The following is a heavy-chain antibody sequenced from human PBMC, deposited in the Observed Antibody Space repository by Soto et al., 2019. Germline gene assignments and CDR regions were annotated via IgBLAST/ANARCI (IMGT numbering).Heavy chain of an antibody. Sequence: SETLSLTCTVSGGSISSSSYYWGWIRQPPGKGLEWIGSIYYSGSTYYNPSLKSRVTISVDTSKNQFSLKLSSVTAADTAVYYCARAYGDYVFDYWGQGTLVSVSS. V-gene: IGHV4-39*01. CDR2: IYYSGST. D-gene: IGHD4-17*01. CDR3: ARAYGDYVFDY. J-gene: IGHJ4*02. CDR1: GGSISSSSYY.